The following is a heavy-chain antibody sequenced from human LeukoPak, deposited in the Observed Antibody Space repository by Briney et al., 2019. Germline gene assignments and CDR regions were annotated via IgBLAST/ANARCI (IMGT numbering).Heavy chain of an antibody. D-gene: IGHD3-22*01. CDR3: AKDGGYYDRKGQIDY. J-gene: IGHJ4*02. CDR2: ISSDGSNK. Sequence: GGSLRLSCAASRFTFSSFGMHWVRQAPGKGLEWVAVISSDGSNKYYADSVKGRFTISRDNSKNTLYLQMNSLRAEDTAVYYCAKDGGYYDRKGQIDYWGQGTLVTVSS. V-gene: IGHV3-30*18. CDR1: RFTFSSFG.